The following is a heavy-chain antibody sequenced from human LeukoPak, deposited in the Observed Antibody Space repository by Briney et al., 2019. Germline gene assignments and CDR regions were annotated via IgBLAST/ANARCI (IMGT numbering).Heavy chain of an antibody. CDR2: ISGSGGST. D-gene: IGHD1-26*01. CDR3: AKILYSGSYYLPFDY. Sequence: GGSLRLSCAASGFTFSSYAMSWVRQAPGKGLEWVSAISGSGGSTYYADSVKGRFTISRDNSKNTLYLQMNSLRAEDTAVYYCAKILYSGSYYLPFDYWGQGTLVTVSS. J-gene: IGHJ4*02. V-gene: IGHV3-23*01. CDR1: GFTFSSYA.